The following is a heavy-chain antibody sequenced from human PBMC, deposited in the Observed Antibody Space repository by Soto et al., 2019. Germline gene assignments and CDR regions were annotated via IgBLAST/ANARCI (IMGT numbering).Heavy chain of an antibody. J-gene: IGHJ3*02. CDR2: ISGSGGST. D-gene: IGHD3-22*01. CDR1: GFTFSSYA. V-gene: IGHV3-23*01. Sequence: GGSLRLSCAASGFTFSSYAMSWVRQAPGKGLEWVSAISGSGGSTYYADSVKGRFTISRDNSKNTLYLQTNSLRAEDTAVYYCAKDVNSYYYDSSGWDAFDIWGQGTMVTVSS. CDR3: AKDVNSYYYDSSGWDAFDI.